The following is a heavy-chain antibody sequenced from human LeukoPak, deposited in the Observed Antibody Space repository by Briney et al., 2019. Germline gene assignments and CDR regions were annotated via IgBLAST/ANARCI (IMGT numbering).Heavy chain of an antibody. CDR2: INPDSGGT. D-gene: IGHD1-14*01. CDR1: GYTFTGYN. J-gene: IGHJ4*02. Sequence: ASVKVSCKASGYTFTGYNMHWVRQAPGQGLEWMEWINPDSGGTNYAQKFQGRVTMTRDTSISTAYMELSRLRSDDTAVYYCAPEVGRGYFDYWGQGTLVTVSS. CDR3: APEVGRGYFDY. V-gene: IGHV1-2*02.